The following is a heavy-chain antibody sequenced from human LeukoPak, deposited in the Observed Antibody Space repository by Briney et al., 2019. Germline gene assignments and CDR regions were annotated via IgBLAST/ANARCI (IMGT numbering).Heavy chain of an antibody. CDR2: MNPNSGNT. V-gene: IGHV1-8*01. Sequence: EASVKVSCKASGYTFTSYDINWVRQATGQGLEWMGWMNPNSGNTGYAQKFQGRVTMTRNTSISTAYMELSSLRSEDTAVYYCAMSLVGATTIDYWGQGTLVTVSS. D-gene: IGHD1-26*01. J-gene: IGHJ4*02. CDR3: AMSLVGATTIDY. CDR1: GYTFTSYD.